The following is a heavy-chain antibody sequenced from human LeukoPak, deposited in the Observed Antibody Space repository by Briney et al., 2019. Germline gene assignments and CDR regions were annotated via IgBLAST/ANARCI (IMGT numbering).Heavy chain of an antibody. Sequence: SQTLSLTCTVSGSSISSDCYCWIWIPPRPGKGLECIAYICHTCSPYYNTSVKSPVVTSEDQSQIQFSLTLSAVTAADTAAYYCARVIGPGSSIDYWGQGTQVTVSS. CDR2: ICHTCSP. V-gene: IGHV4-31*01. J-gene: IGHJ4*02. CDR1: GSSISSDCYC. CDR3: ARVIGPGSSIDY. D-gene: IGHD3-10*01.